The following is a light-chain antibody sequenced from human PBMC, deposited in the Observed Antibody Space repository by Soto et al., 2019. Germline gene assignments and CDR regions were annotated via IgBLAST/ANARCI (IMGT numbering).Light chain of an antibody. J-gene: IGKJ1*01. V-gene: IGKV3-15*01. Sequence: EIVMTQSPATLSVSPGEGATLSCRASQSVSSKLAWYQQKPGQAPRLLIYGASTRATGIPARFSGSGSGTEGTIIISSLQSEDSAVYDCQQYNSWLWTFGQGTKVDI. CDR1: QSVSSK. CDR2: GAS. CDR3: QQYNSWLWT.